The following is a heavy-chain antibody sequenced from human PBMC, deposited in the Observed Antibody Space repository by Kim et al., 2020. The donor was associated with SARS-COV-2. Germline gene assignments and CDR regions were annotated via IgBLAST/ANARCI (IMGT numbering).Heavy chain of an antibody. CDR1: GYTFTSYG. V-gene: IGHV1-18*01. D-gene: IGHD2-2*01. CDR2: ISAYNGNT. Sequence: ASVKVSCKASGYTFTSYGISWVRQAPGQGLEWMGWISAYNGNTNYAQKLQGRVTMTTDTSTSTAYMELRSLRSDDTAVYYCARDFLLSGRGRNIVVVPAAIGFDYWGQGTLVTVSS. J-gene: IGHJ4*02. CDR3: ARDFLLSGRGRNIVVVPAAIGFDY.